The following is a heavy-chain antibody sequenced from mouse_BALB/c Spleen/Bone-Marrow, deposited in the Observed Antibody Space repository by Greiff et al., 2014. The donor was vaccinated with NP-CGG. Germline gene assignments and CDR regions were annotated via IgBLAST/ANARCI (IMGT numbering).Heavy chain of an antibody. CDR3: AREANWNFDY. CDR2: IYPGNVNT. V-gene: IGHV1S56*01. CDR1: GYTFTSYY. D-gene: IGHD4-1*01. J-gene: IGHJ2*01. Sequence: VQLQQSGPELVKPGASVRISCKAAGYTFTSYYIHWVKQRPGQGLEWIGWIYPGNVNTKYNEKFKGKATLTADKSSSTAYFLLSSLTSEDSAVYFWAREANWNFDYWGQGTTLTVSS.